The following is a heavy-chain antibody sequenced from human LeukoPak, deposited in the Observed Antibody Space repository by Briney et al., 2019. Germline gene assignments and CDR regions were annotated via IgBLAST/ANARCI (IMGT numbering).Heavy chain of an antibody. CDR2: IIPIFGTA. V-gene: IGHV1-69*13. D-gene: IGHD1-26*01. Sequence: SVKVSYKASGGTFSRYAISWVRQAPGQGLEWMGGIIPIFGTANYAQKFQGRVTITADESTSTAYMELSSLRPEDTAVYYCASLATLIGYMDVWGKGTTVTVSS. CDR1: GGTFSRYA. CDR3: ASLATLIGYMDV. J-gene: IGHJ6*03.